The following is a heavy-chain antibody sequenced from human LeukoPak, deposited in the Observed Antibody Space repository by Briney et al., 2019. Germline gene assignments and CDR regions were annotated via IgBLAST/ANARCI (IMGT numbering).Heavy chain of an antibody. CDR1: GGSISSYS. V-gene: IGHV4-59*07. CDR2: ISYSGST. D-gene: IGHD3-10*01. Sequence: SDTLSLTCTVSGGSISSYSWGWIRLPPGKGLEWIGYISYSGSTTYIPSLKSRLTILVDTYKNQLSLKLSSVTAAETVVYYCVRITQGTIDYWGRGTLVTVSS. CDR3: VRITQGTIDY. J-gene: IGHJ4*02.